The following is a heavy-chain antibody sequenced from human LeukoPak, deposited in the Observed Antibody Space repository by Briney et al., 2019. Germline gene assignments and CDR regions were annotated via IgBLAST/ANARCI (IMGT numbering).Heavy chain of an antibody. CDR2: ISPSGST. CDR1: GDSISSYY. J-gene: IGHJ4*02. Sequence: SETLSLTCTVSGDSISSYYWSWIRQPAGKGLEWIARISPSGSTTYNPSLKSRLTMSVDTSKKQFSLNLTSVTAADAAVYYCATQSLTGNTLCYHYWGQGTLVTVSS. V-gene: IGHV4-4*07. CDR3: ATQSLTGNTLCYHY. D-gene: IGHD4-23*01.